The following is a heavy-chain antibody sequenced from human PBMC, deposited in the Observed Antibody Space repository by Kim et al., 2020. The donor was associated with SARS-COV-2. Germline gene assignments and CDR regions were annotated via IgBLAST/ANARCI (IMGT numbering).Heavy chain of an antibody. CDR3: ARVPMVRGVIPYFDY. V-gene: IGHV4-34*01. CDR1: GGSFSGYY. D-gene: IGHD3-10*01. CDR2: INHSGST. Sequence: SETLSLTCAVYGGSFSGYYWSWIRQPPGKGLEWIGEINHSGSTNYNPSLKSRVTISVDTSKNQFSLKLSSVTAADTAVYYCARVPMVRGVIPYFDYWGQGTLVTVSS. J-gene: IGHJ4*02.